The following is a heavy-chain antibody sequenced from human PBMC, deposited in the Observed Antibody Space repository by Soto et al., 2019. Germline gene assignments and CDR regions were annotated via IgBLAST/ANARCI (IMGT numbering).Heavy chain of an antibody. V-gene: IGHV1-69*13. Sequence: ASVKVSWKASGGTFSSYAISWVRQAPGQGLEWMGGIIPIFGTANYAQKSQGRVTITADESTSTAYMELSSLRSEDTAVYYCARRPCYYDSSAYWFDPWGQGTLVTVSS. CDR2: IIPIFGTA. CDR1: GGTFSSYA. CDR3: ARRPCYYDSSAYWFDP. J-gene: IGHJ5*02. D-gene: IGHD3-22*01.